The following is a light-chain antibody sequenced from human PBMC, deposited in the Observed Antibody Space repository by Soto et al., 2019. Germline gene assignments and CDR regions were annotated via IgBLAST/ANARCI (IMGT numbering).Light chain of an antibody. J-gene: IGKJ5*01. CDR3: QQRYNWPSIT. V-gene: IGKV3-11*01. CDR1: QSVSWY. Sequence: EIVSTQSPATLSLSPGERATLSCRASQSVSWYLAWYQQKPGQAPRLLIYGASNRATGIPARFSGSGSGTDFTLTISSLEPGDFAVYYCQQRYNWPSITFGQGTRMEIK. CDR2: GAS.